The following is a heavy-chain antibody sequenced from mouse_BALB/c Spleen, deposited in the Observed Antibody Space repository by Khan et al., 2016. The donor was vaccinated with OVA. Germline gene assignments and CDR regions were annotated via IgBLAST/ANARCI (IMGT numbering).Heavy chain of an antibody. Sequence: EVMLVESGGGLVQPGGSRKLSCAASGFTFSSFGIHWVRRAPKKGLEWVAYISSGSSTIYYVDTVKGRFTISRDIPKNTLFLQMTSLRSEDTAMYYCARSGGNFHWYFDVWGAGTSVTVSS. D-gene: IGHD2-1*01. J-gene: IGHJ1*01. CDR3: ARSGGNFHWYFDV. CDR1: GFTFSSFG. CDR2: ISSGSSTI. V-gene: IGHV5-17*02.